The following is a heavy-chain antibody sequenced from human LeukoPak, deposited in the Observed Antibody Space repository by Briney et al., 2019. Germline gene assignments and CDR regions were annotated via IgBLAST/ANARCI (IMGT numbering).Heavy chain of an antibody. CDR3: ARVPSGP. D-gene: IGHD1-14*01. Sequence: SQTLSLTCAISGDSVSSNSAAWNWIRQSPSRGLEWLGRTYYRAKWYNGSALSVKIRITINTDTSKNQFSLQLNCVSPDDTGVYYCARVPSGPWGQGTLVTVSS. V-gene: IGHV6-1*01. J-gene: IGHJ5*02. CDR1: GDSVSSNSAA. CDR2: TYYRAKWYN.